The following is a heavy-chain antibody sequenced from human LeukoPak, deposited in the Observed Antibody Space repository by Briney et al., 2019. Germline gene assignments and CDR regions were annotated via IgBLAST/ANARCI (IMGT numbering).Heavy chain of an antibody. CDR3: ARDGGR. CDR1: GASISSYY. J-gene: IGHJ4*02. D-gene: IGHD2-15*01. V-gene: IGHV4-59*12. Sequence: SETLSLTCSVSGASISSYYWSWIRQPPGKGLEWIGYIYYSGSTNYNPSLKSRVTISVDTSKNQFSLKLSSVTAADTAVYYCARDGGRWGQGTLVTVSS. CDR2: IYYSGST.